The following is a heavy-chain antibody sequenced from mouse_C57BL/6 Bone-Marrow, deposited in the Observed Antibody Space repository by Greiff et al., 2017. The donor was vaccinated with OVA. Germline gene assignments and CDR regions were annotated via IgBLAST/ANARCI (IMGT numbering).Heavy chain of an antibody. Sequence: DVMLVESGGGLVQPGGSLKLSCAASGFTFSDYYMYWVRQTPEKRLEWVAYISNGGGSTYYPDTVKGRITISRDNAKNTLYLQMSRLKAEDTAMYYCARSGFITYAMDYWGQGTSVTVSA. CDR2: ISNGGGST. CDR1: GFTFSDYY. J-gene: IGHJ4*01. D-gene: IGHD1-1*01. V-gene: IGHV5-12*01. CDR3: ARSGFITYAMDY.